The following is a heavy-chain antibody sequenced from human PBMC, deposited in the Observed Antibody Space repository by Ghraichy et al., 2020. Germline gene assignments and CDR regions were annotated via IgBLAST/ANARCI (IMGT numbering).Heavy chain of an antibody. CDR3: ARDLQGLICGGDCFFNYGMDV. CDR1: GFTFSNFT. CDR2: ISSSGSYI. Sequence: GESLKISCAASGFTFSNFTMNWVRQAPGKGLEWVSSISSSGSYIYYTDSMKGRFTISRDNAKNSLYLQMNSLRAEDTAVYFCARDLQGLICGGDCFFNYGMDVWGQGTTVTVSS. D-gene: IGHD2-21*02. V-gene: IGHV3-21*01. J-gene: IGHJ6*02.